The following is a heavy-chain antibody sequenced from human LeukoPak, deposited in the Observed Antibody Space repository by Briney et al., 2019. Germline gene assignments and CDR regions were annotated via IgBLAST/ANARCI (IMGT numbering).Heavy chain of an antibody. Sequence: ASVKVSCKAYGYTFTSYYMHWVRQAPGQGLEWMGIINPSGGSTSYAQKFQGRVTMTRDTSISTAYMELSRLRSDDTAVYYCATPGYCSSTSCSNWFDPWGQGTLVTVSS. V-gene: IGHV1-46*01. CDR1: GYTFTSYY. J-gene: IGHJ5*02. D-gene: IGHD2-2*01. CDR3: ATPGYCSSTSCSNWFDP. CDR2: INPSGGST.